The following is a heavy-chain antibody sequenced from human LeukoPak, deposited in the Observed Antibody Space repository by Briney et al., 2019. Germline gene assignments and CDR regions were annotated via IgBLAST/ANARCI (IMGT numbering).Heavy chain of an antibody. D-gene: IGHD2/OR15-2a*01. Sequence: ASVKVSCKASGYTFTSYYMHWVRQAPGQGLEWMGRINPNSGGTNYAQKFQGRVTMTRDTSISTAYMELSRLRSDDTAVYYCARGLWPLDYYYYYYMDVWGKGTTVTVSS. J-gene: IGHJ6*03. V-gene: IGHV1-2*06. CDR1: GYTFTSYY. CDR3: ARGLWPLDYYYYYYMDV. CDR2: INPNSGGT.